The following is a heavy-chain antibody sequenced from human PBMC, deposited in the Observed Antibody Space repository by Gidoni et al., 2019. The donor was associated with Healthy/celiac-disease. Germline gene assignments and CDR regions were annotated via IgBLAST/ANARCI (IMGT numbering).Heavy chain of an antibody. Sequence: QVQLQQSGPGLVKPSQTLSLTCAIYGDGVSSNSAAWNWIRQSPSRGLEWLGRTYYRSKWYNDYAVSVKSRITINPDTSKNQFSLQLNSVTPEDTAVYYCARDLGSSWYEASWLDPWGQGTLVTVSS. J-gene: IGHJ5*02. V-gene: IGHV6-1*01. CDR3: ARDLGSSWYEASWLDP. D-gene: IGHD6-13*01. CDR2: TYYRSKWYN. CDR1: GDGVSSNSAA.